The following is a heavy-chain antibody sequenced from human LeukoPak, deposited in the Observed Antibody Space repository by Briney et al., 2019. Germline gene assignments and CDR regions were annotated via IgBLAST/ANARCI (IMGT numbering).Heavy chain of an antibody. V-gene: IGHV3-11*05. CDR3: AREQTHNKWEVLSFDY. J-gene: IGHJ4*02. CDR2: ISSSSRYT. Sequence: GRSLRLSCAASGFTFSDYYMSWIRQAPGKGLEWVSYISSSSRYTNYADSVKGRFTISRDNAKNSLYLQMNSLRAEDTAVYYCAREQTHNKWEVLSFDYWGQGTLVTVSS. CDR1: GFTFSDYY. D-gene: IGHD1-26*01.